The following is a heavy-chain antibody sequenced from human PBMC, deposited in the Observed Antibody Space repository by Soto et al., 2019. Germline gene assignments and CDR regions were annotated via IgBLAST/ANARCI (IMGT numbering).Heavy chain of an antibody. CDR2: IIPFFGTA. CDR3: SKSAPMDAGDKYYYDF. CDR1: GGTFSTFG. D-gene: IGHD4-17*01. Sequence: SVKVSCKASGGTFSTFGISWVRQAPGQGLEWMGGIIPFFGTARYSQKFEDRITITADESTNTVYMDLRSLTSEDTAIYYCSKSAPMDAGDKYYYDFWGQGALVTVSS. J-gene: IGHJ4*02. V-gene: IGHV1-69*13.